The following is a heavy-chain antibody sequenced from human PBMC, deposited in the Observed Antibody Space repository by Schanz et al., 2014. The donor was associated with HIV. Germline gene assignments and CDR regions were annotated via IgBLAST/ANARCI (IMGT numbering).Heavy chain of an antibody. CDR3: RGYRFYYGVDF. V-gene: IGHV3-72*01. CDR1: GFTFNNYA. CDR2: SRVKSDSYAT. Sequence: EVQLLDSGGGLVQPGGSLRLSCVASGFTFNNYAMTWVRQAPGKGLEWVARSRVKSDSYATEYAASVTGRFTISREDSKNSVYLQMNSLNIEHTAVYYCRGYRFYYGVDFWGQGTTVSVSS. D-gene: IGHD5-18*01. J-gene: IGHJ6*02.